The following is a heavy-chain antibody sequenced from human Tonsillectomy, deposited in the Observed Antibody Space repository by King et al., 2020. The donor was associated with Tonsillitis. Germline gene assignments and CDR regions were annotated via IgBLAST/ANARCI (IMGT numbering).Heavy chain of an antibody. J-gene: IGHJ4*02. D-gene: IGHD6-13*01. CDR1: GFTFSSYW. V-gene: IGHV3-7*01. CDR3: TRGSAGYSSSWYNY. CDR2: IKQDGSEK. Sequence: VQLVESGGDLVQPGGSLRLSCAASGFTFSSYWMSWVRQAPGKGLEWVANIKQDGSEKYYVDSLKGRFTISRDNAKNSLYLQMNSLRAEDTAVYYCTRGSAGYSSSWYNYWGQGTLVTVSS.